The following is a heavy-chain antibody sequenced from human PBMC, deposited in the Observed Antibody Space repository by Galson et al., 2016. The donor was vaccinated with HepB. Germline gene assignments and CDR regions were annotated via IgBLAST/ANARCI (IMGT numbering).Heavy chain of an antibody. CDR3: SSDQGIRGDSYGFQPDFDF. CDR2: ISYDANNE. D-gene: IGHD5-18*01. CDR1: GFTFSGYG. Sequence: SLRLSCAASGFTFSGYGMHWVRQAPGKGLEWVAVISYDANNEYYTDSVKGRFTISRDNSKNTLYLQMNSLRGEDTAVYYCSSDQGIRGDSYGFQPDFDFWGQGTLVTVSS. V-gene: IGHV3-30*03. J-gene: IGHJ4*02.